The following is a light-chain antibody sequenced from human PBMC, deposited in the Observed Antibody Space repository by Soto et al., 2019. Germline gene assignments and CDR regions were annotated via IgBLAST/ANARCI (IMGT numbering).Light chain of an antibody. V-gene: IGKV3-15*01. J-gene: IGKJ2*01. CDR3: QKDHDWPPTS. CDR2: GAS. CDR1: QSVSTH. Sequence: ELVMTQSPVTLSVSPGERATLSCTASQSVSTHLAWYQQKPGQAPRLLIYGASTRANGIPARFSGSGSGTALSLSGNSVHSDDFALYCGQKDHDWPPTSSGRVTKLEI.